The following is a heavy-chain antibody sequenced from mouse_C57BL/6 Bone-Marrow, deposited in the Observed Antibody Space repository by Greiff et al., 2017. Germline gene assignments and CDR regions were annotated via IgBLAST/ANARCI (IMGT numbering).Heavy chain of an antibody. CDR2: IFPGSGST. Sequence: VKLVESGPELVKPGASVKISCKASGYTFTDYYINWVKQRPGQGLEWIGWIFPGSGSTYYNEKFKGKATLTVDKSSSTAYMLLSSLTSEDSAVYFCARRDGSSSWFAYWGQGTLVTVSA. CDR1: GYTFTDYY. J-gene: IGHJ3*01. D-gene: IGHD1-1*01. V-gene: IGHV1-75*01. CDR3: ARRDGSSSWFAY.